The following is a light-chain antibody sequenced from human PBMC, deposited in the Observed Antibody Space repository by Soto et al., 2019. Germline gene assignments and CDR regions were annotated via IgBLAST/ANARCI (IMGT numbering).Light chain of an antibody. CDR3: QQSYSTLVT. J-gene: IGKJ2*01. CDR2: AAS. V-gene: IGKV1-39*01. CDR1: QSISSY. Sequence: DIPMTQSPSSLSASVGDRVTITCRASQSISSYLNWYQQKPGKAPKLLIYAASSLQSGVPSRFSGSGSGTDFTLNIRSLQPEDFATYYCQQSYSTLVTFGQGTKLEIK.